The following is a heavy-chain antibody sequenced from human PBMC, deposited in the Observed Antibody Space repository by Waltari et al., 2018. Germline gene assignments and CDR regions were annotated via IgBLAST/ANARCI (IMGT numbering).Heavy chain of an antibody. CDR2: LWYDGSNK. CDR3: AKGVAPSRPDDAFDI. D-gene: IGHD6-6*01. CDR1: GFTFSSYG. Sequence: QVQLVESGGGVVQPGRSLRLSCAASGFTFSSYGMHWVRQAPGKGLEWVAVLWYDGSNKDYGDSGKGRFNISRDKSKNTLYLQMNRLRAEDTAVYYCAKGVAPSRPDDAFDIWGQGTMVTVSS. V-gene: IGHV3-33*03. J-gene: IGHJ3*02.